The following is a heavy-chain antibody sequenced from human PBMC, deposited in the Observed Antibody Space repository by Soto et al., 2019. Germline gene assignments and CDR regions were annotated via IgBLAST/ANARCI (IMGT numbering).Heavy chain of an antibody. D-gene: IGHD6-13*01. V-gene: IGHV3-64D*06. CDR2: ISSNGGST. CDR1: GFTFSSYA. J-gene: IGHJ4*02. Sequence: GGSLRLSCSASGFTFSSYAMHWVRQAPGKGLEYVSAISSNGGSTYYADSVKGRFTISRDNSKNTLYLQMSSLREEDTAVYYCVKGRASSSWYSSGDYWGQGTLVTVSS. CDR3: VKGRASSSWYSSGDY.